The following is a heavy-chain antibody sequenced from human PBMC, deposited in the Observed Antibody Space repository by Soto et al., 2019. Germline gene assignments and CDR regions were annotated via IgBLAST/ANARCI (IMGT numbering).Heavy chain of an antibody. CDR1: GGSFSGYY. V-gene: IGHV4-34*01. CDR2: INHSGST. J-gene: IGHJ5*02. CDR3: ARGRGDYDFWSGYYTPWFDP. D-gene: IGHD3-3*01. Sequence: KPSETLSLTCAVYGGSFSGYYWSWIRQPPGKGLEWIGEINHSGSTNYNPSLKSRVTISVDTSKNQFSLKLSSVTAADTAVYYCARGRGDYDFWSGYYTPWFDPWGQGTLVTVSS.